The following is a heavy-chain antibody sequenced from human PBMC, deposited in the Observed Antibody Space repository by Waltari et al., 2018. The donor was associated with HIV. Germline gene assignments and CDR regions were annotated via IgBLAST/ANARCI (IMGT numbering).Heavy chain of an antibody. Sequence: EVQLVESGGGLVQPGGSLRPSCAASGCTFRTYWMSWVRQAPGKGLEWVANIKQDGSEKYYVDSVKGRFTISRDNAKNSLYLQMNSLRAEDTAVYYCARMIVVVVAATGAFESWGQGTMVTVSS. CDR3: ARMIVVVVAATGAFES. V-gene: IGHV3-7*01. CDR2: IKQDGSEK. CDR1: GCTFRTYW. D-gene: IGHD2-15*01. J-gene: IGHJ3*02.